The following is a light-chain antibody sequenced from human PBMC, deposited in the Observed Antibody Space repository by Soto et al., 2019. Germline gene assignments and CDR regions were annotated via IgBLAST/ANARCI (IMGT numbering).Light chain of an antibody. Sequence: DIQMTQSPSTLSASVGDRVTITCRASQSISDYLAWYQQKPGKAPNLLIYKASSLESGVPSRFSGSGSGTEFTLTINSLQPDDFANYYCQEYSGSPPVYTFGQGTKLEIK. CDR1: QSISDY. CDR3: QEYSGSPPVYT. V-gene: IGKV1-5*03. J-gene: IGKJ2*01. CDR2: KAS.